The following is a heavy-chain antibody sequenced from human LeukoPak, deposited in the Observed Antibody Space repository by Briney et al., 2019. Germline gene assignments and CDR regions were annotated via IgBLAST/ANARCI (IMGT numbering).Heavy chain of an antibody. CDR3: AKGHDYVWGSYRSLDY. Sequence: GGSLRLSCAASGFTFSSYSMNWVRQAPGKGLEWVSYISSSSSTIYYADSVKGRFTISRDNAKNSLYLQMNSLRAEDTAVYYCAKGHDYVWGSYRSLDYWGQGTLVTVSS. CDR2: ISSSSSTI. CDR1: GFTFSSYS. J-gene: IGHJ4*02. D-gene: IGHD3-16*02. V-gene: IGHV3-48*04.